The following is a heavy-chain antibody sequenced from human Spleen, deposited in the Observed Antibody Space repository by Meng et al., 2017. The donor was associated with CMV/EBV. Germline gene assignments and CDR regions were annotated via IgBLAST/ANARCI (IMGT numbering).Heavy chain of an antibody. CDR2: IWHDGSNK. D-gene: IGHD6-13*01. J-gene: IGHJ4*02. CDR1: GFTFRTHG. CDR3: AIFAGHFDY. V-gene: IGHV3-33*01. Sequence: LKLSCAGSGFTFRTHGMRWVRRAPGKGLEWVALIWHDGSNKYYADSVKGRFTISRDYSKNTLYLQMNSLRAEDTAVYYCAIFAGHFDYWGQGTLVTVSS.